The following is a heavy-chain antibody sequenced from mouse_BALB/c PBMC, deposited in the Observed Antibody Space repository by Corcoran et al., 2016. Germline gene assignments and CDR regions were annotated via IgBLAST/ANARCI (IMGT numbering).Heavy chain of an antibody. CDR2: INPRSGGT. V-gene: IGHV1-18*01. Sequence: EVLRQKSGPERVKPGASVRIPCTVSGYSFTDYNMDWVRQSHGKSLEWIGDINPRSGGTIYNQTFKGKATLPVDKSSSTAYMELHSLTSEDTAVYYCARWGMTTFDYWGQGTSVTVSS. J-gene: IGHJ2*03. D-gene: IGHD1-1*01. CDR1: GYSFTDYN. CDR3: ARWGMTTFDY.